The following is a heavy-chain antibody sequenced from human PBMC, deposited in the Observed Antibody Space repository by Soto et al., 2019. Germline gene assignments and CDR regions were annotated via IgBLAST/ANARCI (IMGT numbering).Heavy chain of an antibody. CDR3: AKDLAYYDISRYYFDY. CDR2: ISYDGSNK. D-gene: IGHD3-9*01. V-gene: IGHV3-30*18. CDR1: GFTFSSYG. J-gene: IGHJ4*02. Sequence: PGGSLRLSCAASGFTFSSYGMHWVRQAPGKGLEWVAVISYDGSNKYYADSVKGRFTISRDNSKNTLYLQMNSLRAEDTAVYYCAKDLAYYDISRYYFDYWGQGT.